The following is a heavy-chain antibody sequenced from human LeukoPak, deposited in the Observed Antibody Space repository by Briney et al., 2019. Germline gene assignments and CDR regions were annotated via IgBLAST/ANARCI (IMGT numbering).Heavy chain of an antibody. CDR3: AKDRVSPGFNWFDP. V-gene: IGHV3-23*01. Sequence: PGGSLRLSCAASGFTISSYGMSWVRQAPGKGLEWVSAINGRGDNTYYADFVKGRFTISRDNSKSTVYLQMNSLRTEDTAVYYCAKDRVSPGFNWFDPWGQGTLVTVSS. D-gene: IGHD2/OR15-2a*01. CDR2: INGRGDNT. J-gene: IGHJ5*02. CDR1: GFTISSYG.